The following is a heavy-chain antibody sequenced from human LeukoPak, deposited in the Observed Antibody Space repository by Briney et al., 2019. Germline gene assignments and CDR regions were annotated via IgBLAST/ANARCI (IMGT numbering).Heavy chain of an antibody. CDR1: GFTFSSCW. CDR3: ARSMVTIPIPGGY. V-gene: IGHV3-74*01. Sequence: GGSLRLSCAASGFTFSSCWMHWVRQAPGKGLVWVSRINSDGSSTSYADSVKGRFTISRDNAKNTLYLQMNSLRAEDTAVYYCARSMVTIPIPGGYWGQGTLVTVSS. D-gene: IGHD5-24*01. CDR2: INSDGSST. J-gene: IGHJ4*02.